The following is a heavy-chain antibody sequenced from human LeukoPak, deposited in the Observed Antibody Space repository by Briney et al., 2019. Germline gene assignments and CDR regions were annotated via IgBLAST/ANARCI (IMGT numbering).Heavy chain of an antibody. CDR3: ARGELDPNFDY. D-gene: IGHD6-13*01. CDR1: GYTFTSYG. V-gene: IGHV1-18*01. CDR2: ISAYNGNT. Sequence: GASVKVSCKASGYTFTSYGISWVRQAPGQGLEWMGWISAYNGNTNYAQKFQGRVTMTRDTSISTAYMELSRLRSDDTAVYYCARGELDPNFDYWGQGTLVTVPS. J-gene: IGHJ4*02.